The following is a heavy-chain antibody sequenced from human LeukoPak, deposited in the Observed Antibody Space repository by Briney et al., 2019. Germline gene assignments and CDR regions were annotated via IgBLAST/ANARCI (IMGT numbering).Heavy chain of an antibody. J-gene: IGHJ3*02. CDR1: GFTFRSSE. D-gene: IGHD1-26*01. CDR3: ATPFTTGADVFAFHI. Sequence: QPGGSLRLSCAASGFTFRSSEMYWVRQAPGKGLEWVSFISSTGTTIYYADSVKGRFTISRDNSKNTLYLQMNSLRAEDTAVYYCATPFTTGADVFAFHIWGQGTMVTVSS. CDR2: ISSTGTTI. V-gene: IGHV3-48*03.